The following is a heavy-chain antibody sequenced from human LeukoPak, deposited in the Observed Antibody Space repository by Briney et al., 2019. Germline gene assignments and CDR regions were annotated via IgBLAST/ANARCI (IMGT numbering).Heavy chain of an antibody. J-gene: IGHJ5*02. CDR3: SKDQLLYDNWSDP. CDR1: GFTFSSYS. CDR2: ISSSSSYI. D-gene: IGHD2-2*02. Sequence: PGGSLRLSCAASGFTFSSYSMNWVRQAPGKGLEWVSSISSSSSYIYYADSVKGRFTISRDNAKNSLYLQMNSLRAEDTAVYYCSKDQLLYDNWSDPWGQGTLVTVSS. V-gene: IGHV3-21*01.